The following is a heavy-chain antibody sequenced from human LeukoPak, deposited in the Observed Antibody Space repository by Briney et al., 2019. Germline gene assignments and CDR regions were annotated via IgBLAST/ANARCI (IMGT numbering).Heavy chain of an antibody. CDR2: ISGSGADT. CDR1: GFTFSSYA. CDR3: AREWGRIAVAGGPGY. D-gene: IGHD6-19*01. V-gene: IGHV3-23*01. J-gene: IGHJ4*02. Sequence: GGSLRLSCAASGFTFSSYAMSWVRQAPGKGLEWVAGISGSGADTYYADSVKGRFTISRDNSANTLYLQMSSLRVEDTAVYYCAREWGRIAVAGGPGYWGQGALVTVSS.